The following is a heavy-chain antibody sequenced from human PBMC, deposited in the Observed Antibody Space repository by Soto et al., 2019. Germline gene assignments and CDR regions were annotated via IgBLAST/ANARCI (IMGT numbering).Heavy chain of an antibody. D-gene: IGHD6-19*01. Sequence: SETLSLTCTVSGGSISGFFWSWIRQPPGKGLERIGEVYYSGSTNYNPSLKSRVTISVDTSKNQFSLKLSSVTAADTAVYYCGERIAVAGTSSVDNWFDPWGQGTLVTVSS. J-gene: IGHJ5*02. CDR3: GERIAVAGTSSVDNWFDP. V-gene: IGHV4-59*12. CDR2: VYYSGST. CDR1: GGSISGFF.